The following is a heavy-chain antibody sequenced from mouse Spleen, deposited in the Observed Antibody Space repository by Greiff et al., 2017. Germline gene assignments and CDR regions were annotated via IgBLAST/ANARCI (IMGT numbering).Heavy chain of an antibody. J-gene: IGHJ2*01. D-gene: IGHD1-1*01. Sequence: VKLQESGAELVKPGASVKISCKASGYAFSSYWMNWVKQRPGKGLEWIGQIYPGDGDTNYNGKFKGKATLTADKSSSTAYMQLSSLTSEDSAVYFCARRDYYGSSPLDYWGQGTTLTVSS. V-gene: IGHV1-80*01. CDR2: IYPGDGDT. CDR3: ARRDYYGSSPLDY. CDR1: GYAFSSYW.